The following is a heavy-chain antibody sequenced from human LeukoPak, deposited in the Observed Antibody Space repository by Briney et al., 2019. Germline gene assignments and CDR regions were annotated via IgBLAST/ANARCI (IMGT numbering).Heavy chain of an antibody. D-gene: IGHD6-13*01. CDR1: GFTFSHYA. Sequence: QSGGSLRLSCAASGFTFSHYAMSWVRQAPGKGLEWVSAISGSGGSTYYADSVKGRFTISRDNSKNTLYLQMNSLRAEDTAVYYCARDLLSVGGAEIAAAGRQELDYWGQGTLVTVSS. J-gene: IGHJ4*02. CDR2: ISGSGGST. CDR3: ARDLLSVGGAEIAAAGRQELDY. V-gene: IGHV3-23*01.